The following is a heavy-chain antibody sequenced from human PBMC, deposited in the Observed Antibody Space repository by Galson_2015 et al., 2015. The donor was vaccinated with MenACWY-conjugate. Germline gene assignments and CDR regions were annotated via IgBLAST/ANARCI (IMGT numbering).Heavy chain of an antibody. CDR3: ARTRYYYDSSGYYRIDY. D-gene: IGHD3-22*01. V-gene: IGHV2-70*11. CDR1: GFSLSTSGMC. Sequence: PALVKPTQTLTLTCTFSGFSLSTSGMCVSWIRQPPGKALEWLARIDWDDDKYYSTSQKTRLTISKDTSKNQVVLTMTNMDPVDTATYYCARTRYYYDSSGYYRIDYWGQGTLVTVSS. J-gene: IGHJ4*02. CDR2: IDWDDDK.